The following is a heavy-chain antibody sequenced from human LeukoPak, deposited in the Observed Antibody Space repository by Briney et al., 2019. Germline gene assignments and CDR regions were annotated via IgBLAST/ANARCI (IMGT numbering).Heavy chain of an antibody. D-gene: IGHD1-26*01. J-gene: IGHJ1*01. CDR2: LYIGGNT. V-gene: IGHV3-53*01. CDR1: GFSVSSNY. Sequence: PGGSLRLSCVASGFSVSSNYMAWVRQAPGKGLEWVSVLYIGGNTYYGDFVKGRFTISRDNSRNTLYLQMNSLRVDDTAVYYCERELAVGAITEYFQDWGQGTLVTVSS. CDR3: ERELAVGAITEYFQD.